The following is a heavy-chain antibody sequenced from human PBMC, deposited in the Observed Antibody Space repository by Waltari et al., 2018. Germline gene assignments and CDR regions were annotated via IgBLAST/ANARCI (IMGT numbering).Heavy chain of an antibody. Sequence: EVQLVESGGGLVQPGRSLRLSCAASGFTFDDYAMHWVRQAPGKGLEWVSGISWNSGSIGYADSVKGRFTISRDNAKNSLYLQMNSLRAEDTALYYCAKEGKPGIAAAYYGMDVWGQGTTVTVSS. D-gene: IGHD6-13*01. CDR2: ISWNSGSI. CDR1: GFTFDDYA. CDR3: AKEGKPGIAAAYYGMDV. J-gene: IGHJ6*02. V-gene: IGHV3-9*01.